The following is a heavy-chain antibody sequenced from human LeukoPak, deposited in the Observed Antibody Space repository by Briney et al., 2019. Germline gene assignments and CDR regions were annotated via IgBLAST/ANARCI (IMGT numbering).Heavy chain of an antibody. J-gene: IGHJ4*02. D-gene: IGHD4-17*01. CDR2: IYYSGST. V-gene: IGHV4-31*03. CDR1: GGSISSGGYY. Sequence: PSETLSLTCTVSGGSISSGGYYWSWIRQRPGKGLEWIGYIYYSGSTYYNPSLKSRVTISVDTSKNQFSLKLSSVTAADTAVYYCARDEYGDEGLVYWGQGTLVTVSS. CDR3: ARDEYGDEGLVY.